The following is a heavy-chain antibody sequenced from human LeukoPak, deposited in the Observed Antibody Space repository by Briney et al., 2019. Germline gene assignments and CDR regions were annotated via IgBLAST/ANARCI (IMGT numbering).Heavy chain of an antibody. CDR3: ARILSDDDYGDYYFDY. Sequence: VASVKVSCKASGGTFSSYAISWVRQAPGQGLEWMGGIIPIFGTANYAQKFQGRVTITADESTSTAYMELSSLRSEDTAVYYCARILSDDDYGDYYFDYWGQGTLVTVSS. CDR2: IIPIFGTA. V-gene: IGHV1-69*13. D-gene: IGHD4-17*01. CDR1: GGTFSSYA. J-gene: IGHJ4*02.